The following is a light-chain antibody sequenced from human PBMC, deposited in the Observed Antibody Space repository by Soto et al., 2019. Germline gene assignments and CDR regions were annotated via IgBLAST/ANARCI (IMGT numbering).Light chain of an antibody. J-gene: IGKJ5*01. Sequence: IVLTQSPGTLSLSPGERATLSCRASQSVSSNYLAWYQQKAGQAPRLLIYGASSRATGISDRFSGSGSGTDFTLTISRLEPEDFAVYYCQQYGSSPPSTFGQGTRLEIK. CDR2: GAS. CDR1: QSVSSNY. V-gene: IGKV3-20*01. CDR3: QQYGSSPPST.